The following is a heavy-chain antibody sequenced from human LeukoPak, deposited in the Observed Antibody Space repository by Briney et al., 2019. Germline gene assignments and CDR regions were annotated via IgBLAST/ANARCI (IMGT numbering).Heavy chain of an antibody. V-gene: IGHV3-23*01. Sequence: PGGSLRLSCAASGFTFSSYAMSWVRQAPGKGPEWVSTISIDGGRTYYADSVKGRFTVSRDASKNTLFLQMNSLRAEDTAVYYCARDDALGDNALDIWGQGTMVTVSS. J-gene: IGHJ3*02. CDR2: ISIDGGRT. CDR3: ARDDALGDNALDI. D-gene: IGHD3-16*01. CDR1: GFTFSSYA.